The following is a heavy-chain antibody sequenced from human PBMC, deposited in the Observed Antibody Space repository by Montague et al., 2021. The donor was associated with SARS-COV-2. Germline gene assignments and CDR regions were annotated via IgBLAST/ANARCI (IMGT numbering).Heavy chain of an antibody. J-gene: IGHJ4*02. Sequence: CAISGDSVCSNSASRNSNRQTPSRGLEWLGRSYCRSRWSNDYAVSVRSRIIINPDTSTNQFSLQLSSVTPEDTAVYFCARERWAVGVSFDYWGQGTLVTVSS. V-gene: IGHV6-1*01. CDR3: ARERWAVGVSFDY. D-gene: IGHD1-26*01. CDR1: GDSVCSNSAS. CDR2: SYCRSRWSN.